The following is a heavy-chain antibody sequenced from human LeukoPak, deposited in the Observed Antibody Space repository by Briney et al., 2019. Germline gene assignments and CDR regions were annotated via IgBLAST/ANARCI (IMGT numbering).Heavy chain of an antibody. CDR2: FYYSGTT. Sequence: SETLSLTCTVSGGSISSSSYYWGWIRQPPGKGLEWIGSFYYSGTTYYNPSLKSRVTISVDTSKNQFSLRLSSVTAADTAVYYCANSIRGLYSTNLGHFDYWGQGTLVTVSS. CDR3: ANSIRGLYSTNLGHFDY. D-gene: IGHD6-13*01. CDR1: GGSISSSSYY. J-gene: IGHJ4*02. V-gene: IGHV4-39*01.